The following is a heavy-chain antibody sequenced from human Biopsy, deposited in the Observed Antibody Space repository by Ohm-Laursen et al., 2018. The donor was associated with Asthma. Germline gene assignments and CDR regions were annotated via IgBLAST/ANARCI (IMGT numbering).Heavy chain of an antibody. V-gene: IGHV3-30*18. CDR3: AKRRGYSGHDNDC. CDR1: GFTFSSYG. J-gene: IGHJ4*02. CDR2: ISYDGNHK. Sequence: SLRLSCAASGFTFSSYGMHWVRQAPGKGLEWVAVISYDGNHKFYEDSVKGRFTISRDNSKNTLYLQMNSLRTEDTAVYYCAKRRGYSGHDNDCWGQGTLVIVSS. D-gene: IGHD5-12*01.